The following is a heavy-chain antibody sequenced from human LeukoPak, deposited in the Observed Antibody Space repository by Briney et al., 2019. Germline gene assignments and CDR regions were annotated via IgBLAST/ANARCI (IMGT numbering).Heavy chain of an antibody. J-gene: IGHJ4*02. V-gene: IGHV4-59*01. D-gene: IGHD6-13*01. CDR3: ARVNIAAAVYCLDF. Sequence: SETLSLTCTVSGGSISDYYWSWIRQPPGKGLEWIGYFYHSGRSTYNPSLKSRVTTSLDTSKNQLSLRLTSVTAADTAVYFCARVNIAAAVYCLDFWGQGTLVTVSS. CDR1: GGSISDYY. CDR2: FYHSGRS.